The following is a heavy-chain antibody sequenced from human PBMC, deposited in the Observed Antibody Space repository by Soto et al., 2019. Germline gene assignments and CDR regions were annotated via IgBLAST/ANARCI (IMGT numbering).Heavy chain of an antibody. CDR3: AKVSSSWYAGFFDL. Sequence: GGSLRLSCVASGFTFKGAWMNWVRQAPGKGLEWVAVISYDGSNKYYADSVKGRFTISRDNSKNTLYLQMNSLRAEDTAVYYCAKVSSSWYAGFFDLWGQGTLVTVSS. CDR1: GFTFKGAW. CDR2: ISYDGSNK. D-gene: IGHD6-13*01. J-gene: IGHJ4*02. V-gene: IGHV3-30*18.